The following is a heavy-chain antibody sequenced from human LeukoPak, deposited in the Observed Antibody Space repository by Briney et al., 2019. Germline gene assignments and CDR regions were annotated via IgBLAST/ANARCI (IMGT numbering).Heavy chain of an antibody. CDR3: ARDPPSHPTTVVTPSDY. CDR1: GFTFSDYY. V-gene: IGHV3-11*01. D-gene: IGHD4-23*01. Sequence: GGSLRLSCAASGFTFSDYYMSWIRQAPGKGLEWVSYISSSGSTIYYADSVKGRFTISRDNAKNSLYLQMNSLRAEDTAVYYCARDPPSHPTTVVTPSDYWGQGTLVTVSS. CDR2: ISSSGSTI. J-gene: IGHJ4*02.